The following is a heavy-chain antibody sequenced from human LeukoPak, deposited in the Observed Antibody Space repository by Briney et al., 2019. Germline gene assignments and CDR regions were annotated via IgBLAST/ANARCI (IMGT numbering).Heavy chain of an antibody. Sequence: PGGSLRLSCVAPGFTFGSHAMNWARQAPGKGLEWVSSISRNSLYMYYADSLKGRFTISRDNAKNSLYLQMDSLRAEDTAVYYCARDKVGHDFWSGYSDFWGQGTLVTVSS. CDR1: GFTFGSHA. J-gene: IGHJ4*02. V-gene: IGHV3-21*06. CDR3: ARDKVGHDFWSGYSDF. CDR2: ISRNSLYM. D-gene: IGHD3-3*01.